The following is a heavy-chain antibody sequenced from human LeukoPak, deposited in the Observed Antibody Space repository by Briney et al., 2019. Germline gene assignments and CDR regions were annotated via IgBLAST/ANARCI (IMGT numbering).Heavy chain of an antibody. CDR3: ARDPPAGTDNTNFDY. CDR2: INPSGGST. CDR1: GYTFTSYY. V-gene: IGHV1-46*01. D-gene: IGHD6-13*01. J-gene: IGHJ4*02. Sequence: ASVKVSCKASGYTFTSYYMHWVRQAPGQGLEWMGIINPSGGSTSYAQQFQGRVTMTRDTSTSTVYMELRSLRSEDTAVYYCARDPPAGTDNTNFDYWGQGTLVTVSS.